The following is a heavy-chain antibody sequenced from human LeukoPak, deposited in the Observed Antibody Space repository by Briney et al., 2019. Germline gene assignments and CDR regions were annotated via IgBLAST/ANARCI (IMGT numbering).Heavy chain of an antibody. V-gene: IGHV1-8*01. D-gene: IGHD5-24*01. CDR3: ARGGFGYNPLDY. J-gene: IGHJ4*02. CDR2: MNPNSGNT. CDR1: GYTFTSYD. Sequence: ASVKVSCKASGYTFTSYDINRVRQASGQGLEWMGWMNPNSGNTGYAQKFQGRVTMTRNTSISTAYMELSSLRSEDTAVYYCARGGFGYNPLDYWGQGTLVTVSS.